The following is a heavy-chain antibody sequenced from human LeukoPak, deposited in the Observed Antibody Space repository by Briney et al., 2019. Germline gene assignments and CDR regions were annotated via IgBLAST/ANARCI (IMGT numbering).Heavy chain of an antibody. CDR1: GDSINNNNYY. CDR3: ARLSRRRIAARPNAFDI. D-gene: IGHD6-6*01. Sequence: SETLSLTCTVSGDSINNNNYYWGWIRQPPGEGLEWIGEINHSGSTNYNPSLKSRVTISVDTSKNQFSLKLSSVTAVDTAVYYCARLSRRRIAARPNAFDIWGQGTMVTVSS. J-gene: IGHJ3*02. V-gene: IGHV4-39*07. CDR2: INHSGST.